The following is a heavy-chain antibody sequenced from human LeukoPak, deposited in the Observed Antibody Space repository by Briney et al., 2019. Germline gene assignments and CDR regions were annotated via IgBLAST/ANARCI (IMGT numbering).Heavy chain of an antibody. Sequence: ASVRVSCKASGYTFTGYYIHWVRQAPGQGLEWVGWINPNSGDTHSAQNFQGRVTMTRDTSISTASMDLSRLRSDDTAVYYCARAPKNDAYDIWGRGTMVTVSS. CDR2: INPNSGDT. CDR1: GYTFTGYY. V-gene: IGHV1-2*02. J-gene: IGHJ3*02. CDR3: ARAPKNDAYDI.